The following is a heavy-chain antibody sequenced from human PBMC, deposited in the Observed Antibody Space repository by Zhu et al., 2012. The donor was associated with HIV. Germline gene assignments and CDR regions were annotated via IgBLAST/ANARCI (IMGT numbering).Heavy chain of an antibody. CDR2: RYQSGDS. Sequence: QVQLQESGPGLVQPSGTLSLTCAVSGASVSSSNWWSWVRQTPGKGLEWIGERYQSGDSYYNPSLKSRVIISIDKSKNQFSLKVNSVTAADTGIYFCARSRVTAPWYYFDYWGRGILVTVSS. D-gene: IGHD2-21*02. CDR1: GASVSSSNW. J-gene: IGHJ4*02. V-gene: IGHV4-4*02. CDR3: ARSRVTAPWYYFDY.